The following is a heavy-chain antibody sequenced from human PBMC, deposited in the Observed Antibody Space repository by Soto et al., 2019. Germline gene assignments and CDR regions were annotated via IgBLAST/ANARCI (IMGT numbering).Heavy chain of an antibody. Sequence: QVQLVESGGGVVQPGRSLRLSCAASGFTFSNYGMHWVRQAPGKGLERVALISYDGSNKYYADSVKGRFTTSRDNSKKTLSLQMNSLRAEYTAVYYCAKPAETSYWLPACYFDLWGRGTLVTV. D-gene: IGHD2-8*02. J-gene: IGHJ2*01. CDR1: GFTFSNYG. CDR2: ISYDGSNK. V-gene: IGHV3-30*18. CDR3: AKPAETSYWLPACYFDL.